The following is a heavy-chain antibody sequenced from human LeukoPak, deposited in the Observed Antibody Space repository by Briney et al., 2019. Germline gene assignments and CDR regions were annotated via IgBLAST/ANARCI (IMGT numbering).Heavy chain of an antibody. J-gene: IGHJ3*02. D-gene: IGHD3-3*01. CDR1: GGSISSYY. CDR2: IYYSGST. Sequence: PSETLSLTCTVSGGSISSYYWSWIRQPPGKGLEWIGYIYYSGSTNYNPSLKSRVTISVDTSKNQFSLKLSSVTAADTAVYYCARDVRRGVFWSGYYILGNDAFDIWGQGTMVTVSS. CDR3: ARDVRRGVFWSGYYILGNDAFDI. V-gene: IGHV4-59*01.